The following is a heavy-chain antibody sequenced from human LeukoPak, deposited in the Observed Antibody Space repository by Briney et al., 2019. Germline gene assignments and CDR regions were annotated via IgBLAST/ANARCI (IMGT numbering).Heavy chain of an antibody. V-gene: IGHV4-59*08. J-gene: IGHJ4*02. CDR1: GGSISSYY. CDR2: IYSSGST. CDR3: ARQYDFWSGFHFDY. D-gene: IGHD3-3*01. Sequence: NPSETLSLTCTVSGGSISSYYWSWIRQPPGKGLEWIGYIYSSGSTNYNPSLRSRVTISVDTSTNQFSLRLSSVTAADTAIYYCARQYDFWSGFHFDYWGQGTLVTVSS.